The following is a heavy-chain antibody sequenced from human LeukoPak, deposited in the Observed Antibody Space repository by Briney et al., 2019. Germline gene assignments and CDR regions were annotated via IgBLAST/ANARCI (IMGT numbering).Heavy chain of an antibody. Sequence: GGSLRLSCAASGFTFSSYTMNWVRQAPGKGLEWVSSISSSSSSIYYADSVKGRFTTSRDNAKNSLYLQMNSLRAEDTAVYYCARQKAVAGTGFDYWGQGTLVTVPS. CDR1: GFTFSSYT. CDR3: ARQKAVAGTGFDY. J-gene: IGHJ4*02. D-gene: IGHD6-13*01. CDR2: ISSSSSSI. V-gene: IGHV3-21*01.